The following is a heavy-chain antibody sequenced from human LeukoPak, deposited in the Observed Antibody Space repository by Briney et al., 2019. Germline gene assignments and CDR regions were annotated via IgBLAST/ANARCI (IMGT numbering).Heavy chain of an antibody. Sequence: SETLSLTCTVAGDSLSTSRYYWGWLRQPPGKGLQWIGNIFSTGSTYYNPSLKSRVTISIDTSKNHFSLRLNSVTAADTAVYYCAWGRQLNFFDLWGQGTLVTVSS. J-gene: IGHJ4*02. D-gene: IGHD2-2*01. CDR1: GDSLSTSRYY. V-gene: IGHV4-39*07. CDR2: IFSTGST. CDR3: AWGRQLNFFDL.